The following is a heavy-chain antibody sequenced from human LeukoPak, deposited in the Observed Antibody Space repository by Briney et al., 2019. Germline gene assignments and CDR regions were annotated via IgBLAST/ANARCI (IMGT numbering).Heavy chain of an antibody. V-gene: IGHV4-61*02. CDR1: GDSINIGSHY. D-gene: IGHD5-12*01. Sequence: SETLSLTCTVSGDSINIGSHYWSWIRQPAGKGLEWIGRISTSGSTNYNPSLKSRVTMSVDTSKNQFSLMLSSVTAADTAVYYCTRDSSGYDWFYDYWGQGTLVTVSS. CDR2: ISTSGST. J-gene: IGHJ4*02. CDR3: TRDSSGYDWFYDY.